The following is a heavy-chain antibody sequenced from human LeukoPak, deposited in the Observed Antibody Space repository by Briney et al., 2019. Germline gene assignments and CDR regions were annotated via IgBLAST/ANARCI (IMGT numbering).Heavy chain of an antibody. J-gene: IGHJ4*02. CDR1: GFTFSTYS. CDR3: ARASGDTVDTTTMGSY. D-gene: IGHD5-18*01. CDR2: ISSSSAYI. V-gene: IGHV3-21*01. Sequence: PGGSLRLSCGASGFTFSTYSMNWVRQAPGEGLEWVSSISSSSAYIYYADSVKGRFTISRDNAKNSLYLQMNSLRAEDTAVYYCARASGDTVDTTTMGSYWGQGTLVTVSS.